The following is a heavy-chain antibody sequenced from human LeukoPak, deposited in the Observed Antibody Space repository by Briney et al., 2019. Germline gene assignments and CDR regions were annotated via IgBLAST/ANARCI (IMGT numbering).Heavy chain of an antibody. CDR2: IIPIFGTA. V-gene: IGHV1-69*06. CDR3: ARDRVILGYCSSTSCSTRFDY. J-gene: IGHJ4*02. D-gene: IGHD2-2*02. CDR1: GGTFSSYA. Sequence: SVKVSCKASGGTFSSYAISWVQQAPGQGLEWMGGIIPIFGTANYAQKFQGRVTITADKSTSTAYMELSSLRSEDTAVYYCARDRVILGYCSSTSCSTRFDYWGQGTLVTVSS.